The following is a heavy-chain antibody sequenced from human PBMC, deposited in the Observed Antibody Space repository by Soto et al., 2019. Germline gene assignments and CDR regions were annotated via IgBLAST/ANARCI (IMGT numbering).Heavy chain of an antibody. CDR2: IYTSGST. J-gene: IGHJ3*02. CDR1: GGSISSYF. V-gene: IGHV4-4*07. D-gene: IGHD3-3*01. Sequence: SETLSLTCTVSGGSISSYFWSWIRQPAGKGLEWIGRIYTSGSTNYNLSLKSRVTMSVGTSKNQFSLRLSSVTAADTAVYYCARDGDFWSGSYAFDIWGQGTMVTVSS. CDR3: ARDGDFWSGSYAFDI.